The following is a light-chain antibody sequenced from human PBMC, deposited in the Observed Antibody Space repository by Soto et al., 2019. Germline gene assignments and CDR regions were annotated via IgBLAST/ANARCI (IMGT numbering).Light chain of an antibody. J-gene: IGKJ1*01. CDR3: RQALHTPWT. CDR1: QSLLHSNGYNY. CDR2: LGS. Sequence: DFVMTQSPLSLPVTPGEPASISCRSSQSLLHSNGYNYLDWYLQKPGQSPQLLIDLGSNRASGVPDRFGGSGSGTDFTLKISRVEAEDVGVYYCRQALHTPWTFGQGTKVEIK. V-gene: IGKV2-28*01.